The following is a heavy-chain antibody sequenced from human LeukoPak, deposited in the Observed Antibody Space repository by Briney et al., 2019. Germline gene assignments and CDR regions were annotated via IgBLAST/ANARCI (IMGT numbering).Heavy chain of an antibody. CDR2: GYTSGGT. CDR3: ARLGYYDYVWGSYRWEYYFDY. J-gene: IGHJ4*02. D-gene: IGHD3-16*02. Sequence: SETLSLTCTVSGGSISSGNYYWSWIRQPAGKGLEWIGGGYTSGGTNYNPSLKSRVTISVDTSKNQVSLKLSSVTAADTAVYYCARLGYYDYVWGSYRWEYYFDYWGQGTLVTVSS. V-gene: IGHV4-61*02. CDR1: GGSISSGNYY.